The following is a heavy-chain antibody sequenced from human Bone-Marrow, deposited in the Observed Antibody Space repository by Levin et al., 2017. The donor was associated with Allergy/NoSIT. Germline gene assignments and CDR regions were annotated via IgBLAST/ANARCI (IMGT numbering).Heavy chain of an antibody. CDR1: GDSMRSYY. Sequence: SQTLSLTCSVSGDSMRSYYWSWIRQPPGKGLEWIGYIDDSGSTTYNPSLKSRVTMSIETSNKKFSLRLNSVTAADTAVYYCARRGTYYDANGYYRAFDYWGQGTLVTVSS. V-gene: IGHV4-59*08. CDR3: ARRGTYYDANGYYRAFDY. CDR2: IDDSGST. J-gene: IGHJ4*02. D-gene: IGHD3-22*01.